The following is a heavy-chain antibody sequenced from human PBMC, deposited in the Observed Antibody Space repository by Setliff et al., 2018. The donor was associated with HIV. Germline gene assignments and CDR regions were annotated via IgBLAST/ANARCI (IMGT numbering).Heavy chain of an antibody. V-gene: IGHV4-61*02. CDR1: GGSVSSGVHY. J-gene: IGHJ4*02. CDR2: IYASGST. D-gene: IGHD4-17*01. CDR3: AREGGWAYGDYEDY. Sequence: NPSETLSLTCIVSGGSVSSGVHYWSWIRQPAGKEMEWIGRIYASGSTNSNPSRTSRVTISIDLPKNQFSLKLTSVTAADTAVYYCAREGGWAYGDYEDYWGQGTLVTVSS.